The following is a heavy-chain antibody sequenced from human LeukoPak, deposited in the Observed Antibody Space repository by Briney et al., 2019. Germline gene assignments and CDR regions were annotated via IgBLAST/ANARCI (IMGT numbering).Heavy chain of an antibody. Sequence: TGGSLRLSCAASGFTFSSYSLNWVRQAPGKGLEWVSYISSSSSTIYYADSVKGRFTISRDNAKNSLYLQMNSLRAEDTAVYYCARGPAYYYDSSGSDYWGQGTLVTVSS. CDR1: GFTFSSYS. D-gene: IGHD3-22*01. J-gene: IGHJ4*02. CDR2: ISSSSSTI. CDR3: ARGPAYYYDSSGSDY. V-gene: IGHV3-48*04.